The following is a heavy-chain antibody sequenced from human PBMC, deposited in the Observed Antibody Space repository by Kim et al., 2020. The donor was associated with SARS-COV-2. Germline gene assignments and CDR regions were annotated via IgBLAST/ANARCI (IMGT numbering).Heavy chain of an antibody. CDR2: INHSGST. Sequence: SETLSLPCAVYGGSFSGYYWSWIRQPPGKGLEWIGEINHSGSTNYNPSLKSRVTISVDTSKNQFSLKLSSVTAADTAVYYCARGILTRPLDYWGQGTLVT. V-gene: IGHV4-34*01. CDR1: GGSFSGYY. CDR3: ARGILTRPLDY. J-gene: IGHJ4*02.